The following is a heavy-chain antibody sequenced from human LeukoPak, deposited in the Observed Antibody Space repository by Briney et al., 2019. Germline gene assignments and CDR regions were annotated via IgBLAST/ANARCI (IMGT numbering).Heavy chain of an antibody. D-gene: IGHD3-9*01. CDR3: ARARYYDILTGYPLYFDY. J-gene: IGHJ4*02. Sequence: GGSLRLSCAASGFTFSSYAMSWVRQAPGKGLEWVSAISGSGGSTYYADSVKGRFTISRDNSKNTLYLQMNSLRAEDTAVYYCARARYYDILTGYPLYFDYWGQGTLVTVSS. CDR1: GFTFSSYA. CDR2: ISGSGGST. V-gene: IGHV3-23*01.